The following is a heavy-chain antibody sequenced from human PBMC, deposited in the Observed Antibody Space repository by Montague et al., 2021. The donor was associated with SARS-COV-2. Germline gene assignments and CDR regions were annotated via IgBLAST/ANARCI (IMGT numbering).Heavy chain of an antibody. CDR2: ISATGGST. V-gene: IGHV3-23*01. Sequence: FLRLSCAGSGFTFGTYAMSWVRQAPGKGLEWVLGISATGGSTYHAGSVEGRFTISRDNSKNTLYLQMNSLRAEDTAVYYCAKDYTYQPLGFDYWGQGSLVTVSS. CDR1: GFTFGTYA. CDR3: AKDYTYQPLGFDY. D-gene: IGHD2-2*01. J-gene: IGHJ4*02.